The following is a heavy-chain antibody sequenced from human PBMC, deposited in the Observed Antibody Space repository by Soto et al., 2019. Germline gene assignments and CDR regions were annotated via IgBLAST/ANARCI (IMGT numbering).Heavy chain of an antibody. V-gene: IGHV3-7*01. Sequence: VQLVESGGGLVQPGGSLRLSCSVSGFTFSWHWMSWVRQAPGKGLEWVANIKEDGSEMYYADSVKGRFTVSRDNAKKPLSLEMSNLGAEDSALYYCARVDFLRGFWGLDYWGQGTLVTVSS. CDR1: GFTFSWHW. D-gene: IGHD3-3*01. CDR2: IKEDGSEM. CDR3: ARVDFLRGFWGLDY. J-gene: IGHJ4*02.